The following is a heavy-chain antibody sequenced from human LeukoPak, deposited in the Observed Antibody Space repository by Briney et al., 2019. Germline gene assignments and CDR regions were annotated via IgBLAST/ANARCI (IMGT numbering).Heavy chain of an antibody. Sequence: GASVKVSCKASGYTFTSYAMNWVRQAPGQGLEWIGWINTNTGNPTYAQCFTGRFAFSLDTSVSTAYLQISSLKAEDTAVYYCARDQGGVATITGMDVWGQGTTVTVSS. D-gene: IGHD5-12*01. CDR1: GYTFTSYA. J-gene: IGHJ6*02. CDR3: ARDQGGVATITGMDV. CDR2: INTNTGNP. V-gene: IGHV7-4-1*02.